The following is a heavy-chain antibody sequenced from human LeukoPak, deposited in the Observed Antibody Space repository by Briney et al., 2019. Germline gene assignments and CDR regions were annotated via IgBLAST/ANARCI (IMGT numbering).Heavy chain of an antibody. V-gene: IGHV3-23*01. D-gene: IGHD3-22*01. CDR1: GFPFSNYD. J-gene: IGHJ4*02. CDR3: AKGLGTSGYHDY. Sequence: PGGSLRLSCAAYGFPFSNYDMTWVRQAPGKGLERVSGISDSGDRTYYADSVKGRFTISRDNSKNMLYLQMNSLRVEDTALYYCAKGLGTSGYHDYWGQGTLVTVSS. CDR2: ISDSGDRT.